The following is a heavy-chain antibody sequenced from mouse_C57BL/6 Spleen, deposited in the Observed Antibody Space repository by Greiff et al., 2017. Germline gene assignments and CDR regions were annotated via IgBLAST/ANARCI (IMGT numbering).Heavy chain of an antibody. V-gene: IGHV1-61*01. J-gene: IGHJ1*03. CDR3: ARRPGGYFDV. Sequence: QVQLQQPGAELVRPGSSVKLSCKASGYTFTNYWMDWVKQRPGQGLEWIGNIYPSDSGTNYNQQFKDKATLTVDKSSSTAYMQLSRLTSEDSAVXDRARRPGGYFDVWGTGTTVTVSS. D-gene: IGHD3-1*01. CDR2: IYPSDSGT. CDR1: GYTFTNYW.